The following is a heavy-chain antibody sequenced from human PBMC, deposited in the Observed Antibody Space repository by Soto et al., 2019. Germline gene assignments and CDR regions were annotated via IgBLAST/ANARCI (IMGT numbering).Heavy chain of an antibody. J-gene: IGHJ4*02. CDR2: ISGSGGST. CDR3: AKHRSWYDVVDY. CDR1: GFTFSSYA. Sequence: EVQLLESGGGLVEPGGSLRLSCAASGFTFSSYAMSWVRQAPGKGLEWVSAISGSGGSTYYADSVKGRFTISRDNSKNTLYLQMKSLRAEDTAVYHCAKHRSWYDVVDYWGQGTLVTVSS. V-gene: IGHV3-23*01. D-gene: IGHD6-13*01.